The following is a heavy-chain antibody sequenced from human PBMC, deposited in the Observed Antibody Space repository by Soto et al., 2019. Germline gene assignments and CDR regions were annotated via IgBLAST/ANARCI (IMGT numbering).Heavy chain of an antibody. CDR2: ISSSGSTI. Sequence: GGSLRLSCAASGFTFSDYYMSWIRQAPGKGLEWVSYISSSGSTIYYADSVKGRFTISRDNAKSSLYLQMNSLRAEDTAVYYGAISRATRRGPDAFDIWGQGTMVTVSS. CDR3: AISRATRRGPDAFDI. V-gene: IGHV3-11*01. D-gene: IGHD3-10*01. CDR1: GFTFSDYY. J-gene: IGHJ3*02.